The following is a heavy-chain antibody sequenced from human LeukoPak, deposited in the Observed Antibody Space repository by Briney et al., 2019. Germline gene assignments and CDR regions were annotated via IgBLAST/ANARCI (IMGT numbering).Heavy chain of an antibody. Sequence: SETLSLTCAVYGGSFSGYYWNWIRQPPGKGLEWIGEINHSGSTNYNPSLKSRVTISVDTSKNQFSLKLSSVTAADTAVYYCARGGGSIVVVPAAKRYNWFDPWGQGTLVTVSS. CDR3: ARGGGSIVVVPAAKRYNWFDP. CDR2: INHSGST. V-gene: IGHV4-34*01. D-gene: IGHD2-2*01. J-gene: IGHJ5*02. CDR1: GGSFSGYY.